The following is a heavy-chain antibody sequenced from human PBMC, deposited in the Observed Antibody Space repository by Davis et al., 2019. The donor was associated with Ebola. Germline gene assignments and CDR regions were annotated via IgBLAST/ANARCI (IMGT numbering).Heavy chain of an antibody. Sequence: GESLKISCAASGFTFSSYAMSWVRQAPGKGLEWVAVISYDGSNKYYADSVKGRFTISRDNSKNTLYLQMNSLRAEDTAVYYCARDRTIFEVVNGMDVWGQGIRVTVSS. J-gene: IGHJ6*02. CDR1: GFTFSSYA. D-gene: IGHD3-3*01. CDR2: ISYDGSNK. CDR3: ARDRTIFEVVNGMDV. V-gene: IGHV3-30-3*01.